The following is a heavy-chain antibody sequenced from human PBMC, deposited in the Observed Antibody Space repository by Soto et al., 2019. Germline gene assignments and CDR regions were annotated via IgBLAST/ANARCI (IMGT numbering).Heavy chain of an antibody. V-gene: IGHV1-8*01. J-gene: IGHJ5*02. CDR2: LNPNSGNT. CDR3: ARDHRYNWNDEGWFDP. Sequence: QVQLVQSGAEVKKPGASVKVPCKASGYMFSTYDINWVRQAPGQGLEWMGWLNPNSGNTGYAQKCQGRVTMTRNTSINTAYMELSSLGSDDTAVYYCARDHRYNWNDEGWFDPWGQGTLVTVSS. CDR1: GYMFSTYD. D-gene: IGHD1-20*01.